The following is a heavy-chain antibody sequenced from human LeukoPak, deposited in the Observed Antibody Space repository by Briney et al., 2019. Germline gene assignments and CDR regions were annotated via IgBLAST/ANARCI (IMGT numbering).Heavy chain of an antibody. D-gene: IGHD3-10*01. V-gene: IGHV1-46*02. J-gene: IGHJ4*02. CDR3: ARGPPYYYGSGSYYNQ. CDR2: INPSGGIT. Sequence: ASVKVSCKASGYTFNSNYIHWVRQAPGQGLEWMGIINPSGGITTYAQKFQGRVTITADKSTSTAYMELSSLRSEDTAVYYCARGPPYYYGSGSYYNQWGQGTLVTVSS. CDR1: GYTFNSNY.